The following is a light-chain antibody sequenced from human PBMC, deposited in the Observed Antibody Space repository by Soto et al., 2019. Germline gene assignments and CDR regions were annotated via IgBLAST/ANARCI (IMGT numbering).Light chain of an antibody. CDR2: EVN. Sequence: QSALTQPPSASGSPGQSVTISCTGTSSDVGGYNYVSWYQQHPGKAPKLMIYEVNKRPSGVPDRFSGSKSGNSASLTGSGLQAEYEADYYCSSYAGSNNLVFGGGTKLTVL. CDR3: SSYAGSNNLV. V-gene: IGLV2-8*01. J-gene: IGLJ2*01. CDR1: SSDVGGYNY.